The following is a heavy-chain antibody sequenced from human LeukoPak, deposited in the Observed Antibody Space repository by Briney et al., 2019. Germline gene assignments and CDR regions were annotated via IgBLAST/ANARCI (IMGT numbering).Heavy chain of an antibody. V-gene: IGHV4-39*01. J-gene: IGHJ5*02. CDR2: IYYSGST. D-gene: IGHD3-3*01. Sequence: SETLSLTCTVSGGSISSSSYYWGWIRQPPGKGLEWIGSIYYSGSTYYNPSLKSRVTISVDTSKNQFSLKLSSVTAADTAVYYCARGRRITIFGVVTGGSNWFDPWGQGTLVTVSS. CDR3: ARGRRITIFGVVTGGSNWFDP. CDR1: GGSISSSSYY.